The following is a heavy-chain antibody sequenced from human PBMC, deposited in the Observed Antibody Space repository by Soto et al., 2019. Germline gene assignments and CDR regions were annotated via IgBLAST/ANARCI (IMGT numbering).Heavy chain of an antibody. CDR1: GGSISSSSYY. CDR2: IYYSGST. D-gene: IGHD6-6*01. CDR3: ARREGSSSLTVLDY. J-gene: IGHJ4*02. V-gene: IGHV4-39*01. Sequence: QLQLQESGPGLVKPSETLSLTCTVSGGSISSSSYYWGWIRQPPGKGLEWIGSIYYSGSTYYNPSLKSRVTISVDTSKNQFSLKLSSVTAADTAVYYCARREGSSSLTVLDYWGQGTLVTVSS.